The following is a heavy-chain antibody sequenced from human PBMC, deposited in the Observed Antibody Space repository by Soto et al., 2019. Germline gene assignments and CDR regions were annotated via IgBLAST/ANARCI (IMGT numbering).Heavy chain of an antibody. J-gene: IGHJ5*02. CDR1: GYTLSTYC. CDR3: ARGVGSGIYYNQYNWFDP. V-gene: IGHV1-18*01. D-gene: IGHD3-10*01. Sequence: GASVKVSCKGPGYTLSTYCISWVRQAPGQRLEWMGWINVYNGNTKYAQKLQGRVTMTTDTSTSTAYMELRSLISDDTAVYYCARGVGSGIYYNQYNWFDPWGQGTLVTVSS. CDR2: INVYNGNT.